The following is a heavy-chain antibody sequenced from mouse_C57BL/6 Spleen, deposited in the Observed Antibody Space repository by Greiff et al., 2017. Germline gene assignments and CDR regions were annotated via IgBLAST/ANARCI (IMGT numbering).Heavy chain of an antibody. J-gene: IGHJ2*01. CDR1: GYTFTSYW. D-gene: IGHD4-1*01. CDR3: ARVAGTSY. CDR2: IHTNSGST. V-gene: IGHV1-64*01. Sequence: VQLQQPGAELVKPGASVKLSCKASGYTFTSYWMHWVKQRPGQGLEWIGKIHTNSGSTNYNEKFKSLATLTVDKSSSTAHMQLISLTSEDSAVYYCARVAGTSYWGQGTTLTVSS.